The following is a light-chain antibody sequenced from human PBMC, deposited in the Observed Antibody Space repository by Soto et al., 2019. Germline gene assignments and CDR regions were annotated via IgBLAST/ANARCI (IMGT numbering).Light chain of an antibody. Sequence: EIVITQSPATLSVSPGERVILSCRASQSVSSNLAWYQQKLGQAPRLLIYGASTRETGVQAMFSGSGAGTECTLTISSLQSEDFAVDYCQQYKNSIETFGQGTRLEIK. J-gene: IGKJ5*01. V-gene: IGKV3-15*01. CDR3: QQYKNSIET. CDR2: GAS. CDR1: QSVSSN.